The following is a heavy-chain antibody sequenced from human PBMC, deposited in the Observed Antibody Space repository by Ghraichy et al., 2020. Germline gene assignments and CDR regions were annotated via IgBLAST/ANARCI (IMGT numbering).Heavy chain of an antibody. D-gene: IGHD6-19*01. V-gene: IGHV3-48*01. J-gene: IGHJ4*02. CDR1: GFTFSSYS. CDR2: ISGSSSTI. Sequence: GGSLRLSCTASGFTFSSYSMNWVRQAPGKGLEWLSYISGSSSTIYYADSVKGRFTISRDNAKNSLYLQVNSLRAEDTAVYYCARGGSGPASYWGQGTLVTVSS. CDR3: ARGGSGPASY.